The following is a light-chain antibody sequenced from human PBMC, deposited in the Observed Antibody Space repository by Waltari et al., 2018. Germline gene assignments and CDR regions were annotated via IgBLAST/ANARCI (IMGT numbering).Light chain of an antibody. J-gene: IGLJ3*02. CDR2: GNN. V-gene: IGLV1-40*01. Sequence: QSVLTQPPSVSGAPGQRVTISCTGSSPNIGAGYDVHCYQQFPGTAPKLLIYGNNDRPSGVPDRFSGSKSDTSASLAISGLQADDEAEYHCQSYDNDLRGRVFGGGTKVTVL. CDR1: SPNIGAGYD. CDR3: QSYDNDLRGRV.